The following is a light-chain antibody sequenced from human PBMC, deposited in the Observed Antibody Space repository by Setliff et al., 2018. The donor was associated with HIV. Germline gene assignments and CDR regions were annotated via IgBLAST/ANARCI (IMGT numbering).Light chain of an antibody. J-gene: IGLJ2*01. Sequence: QSALTQPPSASGTPGQRVTISCSGSSSNIGSNYVYWYQQLPGTAPKLLIYRNTQRPSGVPDRFSGSKSGTSASLAISGLRSEDEADYYCAAWDDSLSGLFGGGTKVTVL. CDR2: RNT. CDR3: AAWDDSLSGL. V-gene: IGLV1-47*01. CDR1: SSNIGSNY.